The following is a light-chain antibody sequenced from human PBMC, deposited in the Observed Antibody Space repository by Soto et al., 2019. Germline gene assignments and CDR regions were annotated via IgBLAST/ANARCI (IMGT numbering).Light chain of an antibody. Sequence: QSALTQPASMSGSPGQSITISCTGTSRDVGAYNYVAWYQHHPGKAPKVMVYEVSYRPPWVSNRFSGSKSGNTASLTISGLQAEDEADYYCSSYTTTSTLVFGGGTKLTVL. V-gene: IGLV2-14*01. J-gene: IGLJ2*01. CDR2: EVS. CDR1: SRDVGAYNY. CDR3: SSYTTTSTLV.